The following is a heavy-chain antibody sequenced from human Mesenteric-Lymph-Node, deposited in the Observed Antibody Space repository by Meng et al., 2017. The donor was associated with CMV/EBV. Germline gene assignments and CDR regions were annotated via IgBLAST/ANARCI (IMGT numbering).Heavy chain of an antibody. CDR1: GFTFNSHS. Sequence: GESLKISCAASGFTFNSHSMNWVRQAPGKGLEWVSFISSSSSYIYYADSVKGRFTISRDNAKNSVYLQMNSLRAEDTAVYYCAREERRGVPGEDFAFWGQGTLVTVSS. V-gene: IGHV3-21*01. D-gene: IGHD2-2*01. CDR2: ISSSSSYI. J-gene: IGHJ4*02. CDR3: AREERRGVPGEDFAF.